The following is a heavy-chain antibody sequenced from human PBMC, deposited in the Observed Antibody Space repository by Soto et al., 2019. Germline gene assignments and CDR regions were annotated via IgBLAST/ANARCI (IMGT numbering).Heavy chain of an antibody. CDR3: ARELSGITIFGISQGGFDP. V-gene: IGHV1-69*06. J-gene: IGHJ5*02. CDR1: GGTFSSYA. D-gene: IGHD3-3*01. CDR2: IIPIFGTA. Sequence: SVKVSFKASGGTFSSYAISWVRQAPGQGLEWMGGIIPIFGTANYAQKFQGRVTITADKSMSTAYMELSSLRSEDTAVYYCARELSGITIFGISQGGFDPWGQGTLVTVSS.